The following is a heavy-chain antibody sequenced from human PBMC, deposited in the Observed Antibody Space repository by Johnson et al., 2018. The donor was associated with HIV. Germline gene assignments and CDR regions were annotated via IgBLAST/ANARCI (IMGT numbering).Heavy chain of an antibody. D-gene: IGHD3-10*01. CDR2: ISYDGTNQ. V-gene: IGHV3-30*18. J-gene: IGHJ3*02. Sequence: QMLLVESGGGVVQSGRSLRLSCAASGFAFSRFAMHWVRQVPDKGLEWVAVISYDGTNQYHADSVKGRFTISRDNSKNTLYLQMNSLRAEDTALYYCAKSTQATIARESGPYGAFDIWGQGTMVIVSS. CDR3: AKSTQATIARESGPYGAFDI. CDR1: GFAFSRFA.